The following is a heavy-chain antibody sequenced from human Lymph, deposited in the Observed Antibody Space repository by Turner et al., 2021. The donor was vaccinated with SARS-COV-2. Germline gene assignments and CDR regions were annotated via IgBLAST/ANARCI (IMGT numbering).Heavy chain of an antibody. D-gene: IGHD3-10*01. CDR2: IHPNSGGT. CDR3: ARSRDLQSMVRGVDPFDY. V-gene: IGHV1-2*02. Sequence: QVQLVQSGPEVKKPGASFKVFCTSSGYSLTAYYMHWVRQGPGHGLVWMRWIHPNSGGTNYAQKFQGRVTMTRDTSISTAYMDLSRLRSDDTAMYYCARSRDLQSMVRGVDPFDYWGQGTLVTVSS. CDR1: GYSLTAYY. J-gene: IGHJ4*02.